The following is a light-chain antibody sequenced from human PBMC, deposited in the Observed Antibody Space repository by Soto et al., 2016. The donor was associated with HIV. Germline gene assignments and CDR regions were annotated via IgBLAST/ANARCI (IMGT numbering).Light chain of an antibody. V-gene: IGKV1-33*01. CDR1: QDISNN. Sequence: GDRVTITCQTSQDISNNLNWYQQKPGKAPKLLIYDASKLETGVPSRFSGSGSGTYFTFTITSLQSEDIATYYCQRYDNLPITFGQGTRLVIK. CDR2: DAS. CDR3: QRYDNLPIT. J-gene: IGKJ5*01.